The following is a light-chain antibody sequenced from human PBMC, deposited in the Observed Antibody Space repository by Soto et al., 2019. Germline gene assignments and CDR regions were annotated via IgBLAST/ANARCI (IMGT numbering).Light chain of an antibody. CDR3: SSYTSSSTPYV. Sequence: QSALTQPASVSGSPGQSITISCTGTSNDIGGYNYVSWHQQHPVKAPKLMIYDVTNRPSGVSDRFSGSKSGNTASLTISGLQAEDEADYYCSSYTSSSTPYVFGTGTKVTVL. V-gene: IGLV2-14*01. CDR2: DVT. J-gene: IGLJ1*01. CDR1: SNDIGGYNY.